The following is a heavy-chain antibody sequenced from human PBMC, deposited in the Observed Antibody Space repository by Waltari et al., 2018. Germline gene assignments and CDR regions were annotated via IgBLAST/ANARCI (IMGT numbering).Heavy chain of an antibody. CDR1: AYTFTSYD. CDR2: MNPNSGNT. J-gene: IGHJ6*02. V-gene: IGHV1-8*01. CDR3: ARLNDILTGYSPYYYGMDV. Sequence: QVQLVQSGAEVKKPGASVKVSCTASAYTFTSYDINWVRQATGQGLEWMGWMNPNSGNTGYAQKFQGRVTMTRNTSISTAYMELSSLRSEDTAVYYCARLNDILTGYSPYYYGMDVWGQGTTVTVSS. D-gene: IGHD3-9*01.